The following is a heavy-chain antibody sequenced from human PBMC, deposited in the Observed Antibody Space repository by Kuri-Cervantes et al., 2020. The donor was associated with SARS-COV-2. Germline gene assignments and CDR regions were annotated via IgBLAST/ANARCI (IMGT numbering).Heavy chain of an antibody. Sequence: LRLSCTVSGGSISSGDHYWSWIRQPPGKGLEWIGYIYYSGSTNYNPSLKSRVTISVDTSKNQLSLKLSSVTAADTAVYYCARGGRVVTAIIPLDPRGQGTLVTVSS. D-gene: IGHD2-21*02. V-gene: IGHV4-30-4*01. CDR1: GGSISSGDHY. J-gene: IGHJ5*02. CDR3: ARGGRVVTAIIPLDP. CDR2: IYYSGST.